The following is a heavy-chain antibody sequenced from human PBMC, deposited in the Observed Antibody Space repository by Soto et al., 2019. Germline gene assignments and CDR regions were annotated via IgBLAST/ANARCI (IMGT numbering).Heavy chain of an antibody. Sequence: QVQLVESGGGVVQPGTSLRLSCGASGFTFSNYGMYWVRQAPGKGLEWVAVISYGGTRRYYADSVKGRFTISRDNSKNTLYLQMNSLRAEDTAVYYCAKYIPPEIDDFWHGMDVWGQGTTVTVSS. V-gene: IGHV3-30*18. D-gene: IGHD3-3*01. J-gene: IGHJ6*02. CDR2: ISYGGTRR. CDR1: GFTFSNYG. CDR3: AKYIPPEIDDFWHGMDV.